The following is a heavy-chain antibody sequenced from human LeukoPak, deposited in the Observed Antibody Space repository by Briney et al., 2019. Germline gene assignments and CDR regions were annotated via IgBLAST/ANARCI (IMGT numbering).Heavy chain of an antibody. CDR3: ARDRELGY. CDR2: IYYSGST. D-gene: IGHD3-10*01. V-gene: IGHV4-59*12. Sequence: SETLSLTCTVSGGSISSDYWSWIRQPPGKGLEWIGYIYYSGSTNYNPSLKSRVTISVDTSKNQFSLKLSSVAAADTAVYYCARDRELGYWGQGTLVTVSS. CDR1: GGSISSDY. J-gene: IGHJ4*02.